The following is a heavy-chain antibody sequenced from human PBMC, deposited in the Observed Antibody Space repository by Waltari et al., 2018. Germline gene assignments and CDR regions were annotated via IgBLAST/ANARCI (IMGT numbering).Heavy chain of an antibody. J-gene: IGHJ6*03. CDR3: AKDRPQFGAAGTDYYYYMDV. CDR2: IYSGGST. V-gene: IGHV3-23*03. D-gene: IGHD6-13*01. CDR1: GFTFSSYA. Sequence: EVQLLESGGGLVQPGGSLRLSCAASGFTFSSYAMSWVRQAPGQGLEWVSVIYSGGSTYYADSVKGRFTISRDNSKNTLYLQMNSLRAEDTAVYYCAKDRPQFGAAGTDYYYYMDVWGKGTTVTVSS.